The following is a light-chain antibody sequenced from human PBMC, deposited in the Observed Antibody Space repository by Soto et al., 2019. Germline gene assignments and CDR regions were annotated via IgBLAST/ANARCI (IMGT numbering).Light chain of an antibody. Sequence: DIQITQAPSTLPAFVWGSVTVTFRASQSISSWLAWYQQKPGKAPKLLIYDASSLESGVPSSFSGSGSGTEFTLTISSLQPDDFATYYCQQYNSYSPTFGQGTKVDIK. J-gene: IGKJ1*01. CDR2: DAS. CDR1: QSISSW. CDR3: QQYNSYSPT. V-gene: IGKV1-5*01.